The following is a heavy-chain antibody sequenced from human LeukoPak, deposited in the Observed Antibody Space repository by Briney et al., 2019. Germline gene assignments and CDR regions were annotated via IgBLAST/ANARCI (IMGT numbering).Heavy chain of an antibody. CDR2: IKQDGSEN. V-gene: IGHV3-7*01. CDR1: GFTFSNYW. J-gene: IGHJ4*02. CDR3: AKSGLNRFDY. Sequence: GGSLRLSCAASGFTFSNYWMTWVRQAPGKGLEWVANIKQDGSENYHVDSVKGRFTISRDNAKNSLYLQMNSLRAEDTAVYYCAKSGLNRFDYWGQGTLVTVSS. D-gene: IGHD2-15*01.